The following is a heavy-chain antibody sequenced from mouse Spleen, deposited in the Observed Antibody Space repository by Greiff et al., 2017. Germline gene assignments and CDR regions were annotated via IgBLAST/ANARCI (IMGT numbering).Heavy chain of an antibody. Sequence: EVQGVESGGGLVKRGGSLKLSCAASGFTFSSYAMSWVRQTPEKRLEWVATISSGGGNTYYPDSVKGRFTISRDNAKNTLYLQMSSLKSEDTAMYYCARRGGYYGSSYGYFDYWGQGTTLTVSS. J-gene: IGHJ2*01. V-gene: IGHV5-9-3*01. CDR2: ISSGGGNT. D-gene: IGHD1-1*01. CDR1: GFTFSSYA. CDR3: ARRGGYYGSSYGYFDY.